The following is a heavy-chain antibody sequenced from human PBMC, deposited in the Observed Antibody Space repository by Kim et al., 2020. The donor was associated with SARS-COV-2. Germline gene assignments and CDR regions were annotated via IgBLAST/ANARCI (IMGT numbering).Heavy chain of an antibody. V-gene: IGHV4-59*01. CDR3: ARDEDGRDAFDI. Sequence: NYNPSLKSRVTISVDTAKNQFSLKLSSVTAADTAVYYCARDEDGRDAFDIWGQGTMVTVSS. D-gene: IGHD1-26*01. J-gene: IGHJ3*02.